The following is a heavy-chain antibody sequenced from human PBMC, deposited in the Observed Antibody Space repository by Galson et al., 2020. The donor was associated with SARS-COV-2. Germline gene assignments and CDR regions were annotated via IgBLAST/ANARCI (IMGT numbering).Heavy chain of an antibody. V-gene: IGHV4-30-2*01. CDR2: MIHSGNT. D-gene: IGHD5-12*01. Sequence: SETLSLTCAVSGGSISNDAYSWSWIRQPPGKGLEWIANMIHSGNTYYNPSLKSRVTISVDRSKNQFSLNLRSVTAADTAVYYCARKVATNNYYFYYGLDVWGQGTTVIISS. CDR1: GGSISNDAYS. CDR3: ARKVATNNYYFYYGLDV. J-gene: IGHJ6*02.